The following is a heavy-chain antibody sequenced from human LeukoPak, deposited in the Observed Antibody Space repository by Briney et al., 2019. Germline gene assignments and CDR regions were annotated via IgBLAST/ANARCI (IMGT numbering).Heavy chain of an antibody. Sequence: GGSLRLSCAATGFTFTNYWMSWFRQAPGKGLEWVANIKYDGTEKQYGNSVKGRFTISRDNAKNSVSLQMNSLRADDTAVYFCARYLNSGPEDFWGRGTLVTVSS. CDR2: IKYDGTEK. CDR3: ARYLNSGPEDF. V-gene: IGHV3-7*01. D-gene: IGHD1-26*01. J-gene: IGHJ4*02. CDR1: GFTFTNYW.